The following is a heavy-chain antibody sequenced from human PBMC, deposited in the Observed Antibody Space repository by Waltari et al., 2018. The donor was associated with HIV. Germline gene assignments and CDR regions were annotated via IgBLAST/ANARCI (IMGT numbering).Heavy chain of an antibody. Sequence: QVQLVQCGAVVKKPGASVKVSCKTSGYTFSDHYIHWMRQAPGQGPEWMGWINPNSGGTNYAQRFQDRVTLTRDTHISTVFMDLSRLASDDTAVYYCARVPQGRLGELSTYYFDYWGQGSLVIVSS. D-gene: IGHD3-16*01. V-gene: IGHV1-2*02. J-gene: IGHJ4*02. CDR1: GYTFSDHY. CDR2: INPNSGGT. CDR3: ARVPQGRLGELSTYYFDY.